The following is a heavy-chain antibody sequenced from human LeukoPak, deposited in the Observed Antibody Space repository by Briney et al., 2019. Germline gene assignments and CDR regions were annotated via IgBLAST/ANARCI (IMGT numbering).Heavy chain of an antibody. CDR2: ISAYNGNT. V-gene: IGHV1-18*01. CDR1: GYTFTSYG. J-gene: IGHJ6*03. Sequence: GASVKVSCKASGYTFTSYGISWVRQAPGQGLEWMGWISAYNGNTNYAQKLQGRVTMTTDTSTSTAYMELRSLRSDDTAVYYCARGDYDFWSGYTPLPATYYYMDVWGKGTTVTVSS. D-gene: IGHD3-3*01. CDR3: ARGDYDFWSGYTPLPATYYYMDV.